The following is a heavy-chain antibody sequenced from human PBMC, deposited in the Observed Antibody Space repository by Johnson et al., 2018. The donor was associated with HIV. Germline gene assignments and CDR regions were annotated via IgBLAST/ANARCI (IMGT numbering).Heavy chain of an antibody. CDR2: INWNGGST. CDR1: GFTFDDYG. D-gene: IGHD2-8*02. Sequence: VQLVESGGGVVRPGGSLRLSCAASGFTFDDYGMCWVRQAPGKGLEWVSGINWNGGSTVYADSVKGRFTISRDHAKNSLYLQMNSRRAEDTSVYYCARSSRRYWRGTFDIWGQGTMVTVSS. J-gene: IGHJ3*02. V-gene: IGHV3-20*04. CDR3: ARSSRRYWRGTFDI.